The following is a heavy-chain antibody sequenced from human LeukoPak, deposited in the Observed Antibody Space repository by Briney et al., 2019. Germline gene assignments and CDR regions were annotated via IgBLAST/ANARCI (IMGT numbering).Heavy chain of an antibody. Sequence: PGGSLRLSCAASGFTFSSYWMNWVRQAPGKGLEWAANINGDGRDKYYMGSVRGRFTISRDNADNALYLQMNSLRGDDTALYYCARGVDSAIDWWGQGTLVTVSS. CDR2: INGDGRDK. V-gene: IGHV3-7*04. CDR1: GFTFSSYW. CDR3: ARGVDSAIDW. J-gene: IGHJ4*02. D-gene: IGHD3-9*01.